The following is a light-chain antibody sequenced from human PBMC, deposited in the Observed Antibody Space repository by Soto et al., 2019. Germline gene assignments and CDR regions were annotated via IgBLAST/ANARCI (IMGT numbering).Light chain of an antibody. CDR3: QQYGSSPT. J-gene: IGKJ4*01. V-gene: IGKV3-20*01. Sequence: EIVLTQAPGTLSLSPGERANLSCRATQSVSSSYLAWYQQKPGQAPRLLIYGASSKATGIPDRISGSGYGTAFTLTISRLEPEDFAVYYCQQYGSSPTFGGGTKVDIK. CDR2: GAS. CDR1: QSVSSSY.